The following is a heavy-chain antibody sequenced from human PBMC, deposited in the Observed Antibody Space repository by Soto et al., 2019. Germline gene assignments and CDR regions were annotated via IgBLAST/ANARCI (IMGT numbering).Heavy chain of an antibody. CDR3: ARTSAAGKYYYGMDV. D-gene: IGHD6-13*01. V-gene: IGHV5-51*01. CDR2: IYPGDSDT. J-gene: IGHJ6*02. CDR1: GYSFTSYW. Sequence: GESLKISCKGSGYSFTSYWISWVRQMPGKGLEWMGIIYPGDSDTRYSPSFQGQVTISADKSISTAYLQWGSLKASDTAMYYCARTSAAGKYYYGMDVWGQGTTVTVSS.